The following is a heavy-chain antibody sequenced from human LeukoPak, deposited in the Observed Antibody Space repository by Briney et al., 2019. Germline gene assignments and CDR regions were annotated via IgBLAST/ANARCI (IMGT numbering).Heavy chain of an antibody. D-gene: IGHD5-18*01. Sequence: PGGSLRLSCAASGFTFSSYAMHWVRQAPGKGLEWVAVISYDGSNKYYADSVKGRFTISRDNSKNTLYLQMNSLRAEDTAVYYCARERGYSYVDYWGQETLVTVSS. V-gene: IGHV3-30-3*01. CDR2: ISYDGSNK. CDR1: GFTFSSYA. CDR3: ARERGYSYVDY. J-gene: IGHJ4*02.